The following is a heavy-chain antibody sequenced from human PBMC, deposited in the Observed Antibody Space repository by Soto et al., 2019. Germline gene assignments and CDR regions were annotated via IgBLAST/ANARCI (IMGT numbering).Heavy chain of an antibody. CDR2: IYYSERTSYNSGST. CDR3: ARHTRNQFDP. J-gene: IGHJ5*02. Sequence: SETLSHTCTVSGDSMTSSSYYWGWIRQPPGKGLEWIGSIYYSERTSYNSGSTYYSPSLKSRVTISGDTSKSQFSLKLSSVTAADTAVYYCARHTRNQFDPWGQGTLVTVSS. CDR1: GDSMTSSSYY. V-gene: IGHV4-39*01.